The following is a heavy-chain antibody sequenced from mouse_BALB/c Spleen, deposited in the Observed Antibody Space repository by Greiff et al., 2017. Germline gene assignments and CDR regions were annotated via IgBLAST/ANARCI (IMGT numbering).Heavy chain of an antibody. CDR3: ARPAATAMDY. D-gene: IGHD1-2*01. CDR2: ISSGSSTI. J-gene: IGHJ4*01. V-gene: IGHV5-17*02. Sequence: EVHLVESGGGLVQPGGSRKLSCAASGFTFSSFGMHWVRQAPEKGLEWVAYISSGSSTIYYADTVKGRFTISRDNPKNTLFLQMTSLRSEDTAMYYCARPAATAMDYWGQGTSVTVSS. CDR1: GFTFSSFG.